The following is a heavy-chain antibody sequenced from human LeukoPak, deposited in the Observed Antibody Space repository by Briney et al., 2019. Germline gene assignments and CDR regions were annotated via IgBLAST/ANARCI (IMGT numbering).Heavy chain of an antibody. J-gene: IGHJ4*02. V-gene: IGHV4-59*01. Sequence: SETLSLTCTVPGGSISSYYWSWIRQPPGKGLEWIGYIYYSGSTNYNPSLKSRVTISVDTSKNQFSLKLSSVTAADTAVYYCARTIGYGDYDYWGQGTLVTVSS. CDR3: ARTIGYGDYDY. CDR2: IYYSGST. D-gene: IGHD4-17*01. CDR1: GGSISSYY.